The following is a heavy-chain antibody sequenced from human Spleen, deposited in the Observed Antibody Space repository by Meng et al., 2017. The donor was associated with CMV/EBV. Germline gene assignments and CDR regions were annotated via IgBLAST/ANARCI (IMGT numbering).Heavy chain of an antibody. CDR1: GFTFSDYY. D-gene: IGHD2-2*01. CDR3: AKDKATYCSSISCAKDGMDV. J-gene: IGHJ6*02. CDR2: IRYDGSIR. V-gene: IGHV3-30*02. Sequence: GESLKISCAASGFTFSDYYMSWVRQAPGKGLEWVTFIRYDGSIRNHADSVKGRFTISRDNSKNTLYLQMNSLRAEDTAVYYCAKDKATYCSSISCAKDGMDVWGQGTTVTVSS.